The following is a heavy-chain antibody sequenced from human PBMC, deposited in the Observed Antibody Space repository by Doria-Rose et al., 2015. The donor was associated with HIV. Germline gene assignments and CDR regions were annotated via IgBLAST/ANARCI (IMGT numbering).Heavy chain of an antibody. CDR3: ARIKSSRWYHKYYFDF. D-gene: IGHD6-13*01. CDR1: GVSLSSPGMG. Sequence: QITLKESGPALVKPTETLTLTCTVSGVSLSSPGMGVSWIRQPPGKALEWLANIFSDDERSYKTSLKSRLTISRVTSKSQVILTMTDMDPVDTATYYCARIKSSRWYHKYYFDFWGQGTLVIVSA. V-gene: IGHV2-26*01. J-gene: IGHJ4*02. CDR2: IFSDDER.